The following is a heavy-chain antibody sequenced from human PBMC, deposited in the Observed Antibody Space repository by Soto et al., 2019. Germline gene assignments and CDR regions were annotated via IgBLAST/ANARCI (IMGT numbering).Heavy chain of an antibody. J-gene: IGHJ5*02. V-gene: IGHV4-59*01. CDR3: ARVTRYFDWLPNWFDP. CDR1: GGSISSYY. CDR2: IYYSGST. D-gene: IGHD3-9*01. Sequence: SETLSLTCTVSGGSISSYYWSWIRQPPGKGLEWIGYIYYSGSTNYNPSLKSRVTISVDTSKNQFSLKLSSVTAADTAVYYCARVTRYFDWLPNWFDPWGQGTLVTVSS.